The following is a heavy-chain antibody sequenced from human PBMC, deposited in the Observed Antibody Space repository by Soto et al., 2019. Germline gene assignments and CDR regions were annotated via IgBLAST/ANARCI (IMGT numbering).Heavy chain of an antibody. J-gene: IGHJ6*02. D-gene: IGHD2-15*01. CDR1: GFSISGFY. V-gene: IGHV1-2*02. CDR3: ARSPYSLEADGQHYYYGMDL. CDR2: IKLNTDDT. Sequence: GASVKVSCKPSGFSISGFYLHWVRQAPGQGLEWMGWIKLNTDDTGYAQKFQGRVTLTWDTSSSAGYLDLSRLRSDDTAVYYCARSPYSLEADGQHYYYGMDLWGLGTTVTVSS.